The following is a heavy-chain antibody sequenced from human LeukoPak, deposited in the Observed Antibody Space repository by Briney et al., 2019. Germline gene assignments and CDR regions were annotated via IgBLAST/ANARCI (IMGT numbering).Heavy chain of an antibody. CDR2: ISYDGSNK. CDR1: GFTFSSYA. V-gene: IGHV3-30-3*01. D-gene: IGHD6-13*01. J-gene: IGHJ4*02. CDR3: ARAAAGMRLFDY. Sequence: GGSPRLSCAASGFTFSSYAMHWVRQAPGKGLEWVAVISYDGSNKYYADSVKGRFTISRDNSKNTLYLQMNSLRAEDTAVYYCARAAAGMRLFDYWGQGTLVTVSS.